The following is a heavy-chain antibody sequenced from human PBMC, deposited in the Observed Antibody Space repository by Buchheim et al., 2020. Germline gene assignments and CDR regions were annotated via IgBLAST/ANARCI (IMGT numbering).Heavy chain of an antibody. CDR2: IDPTDSYT. D-gene: IGHD6-6*01. J-gene: IGHJ4*02. CDR1: GYSFTSYW. Sequence: EVQLVQPGAEVKKPGESLRISCTGSGYSFTSYWIAWVRQVPGRGPEWMGRIDPTDSYTKYNPSFQGHVTISVDKSVNTAYPQWNTLKASDSAMYYCAASIGSDRQDYWGQGTL. V-gene: IGHV5-10-1*03. CDR3: AASIGSDRQDY.